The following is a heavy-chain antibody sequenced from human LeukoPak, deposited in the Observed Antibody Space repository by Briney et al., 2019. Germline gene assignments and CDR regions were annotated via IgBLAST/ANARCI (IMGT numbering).Heavy chain of an antibody. Sequence: SETLSLTCTVSGGSISSYYWSWIRRPPGKGLEWIGYIYYSGSTNYNPSLKSRVTISVDTFKNQFSLKLSSVTAADPAVYYCARWYCSSTSCYTGYFDYWGQGTLVTVSS. D-gene: IGHD2-2*02. CDR1: GGSISSYY. CDR2: IYYSGST. V-gene: IGHV4-59*01. J-gene: IGHJ4*02. CDR3: ARWYCSSTSCYTGYFDY.